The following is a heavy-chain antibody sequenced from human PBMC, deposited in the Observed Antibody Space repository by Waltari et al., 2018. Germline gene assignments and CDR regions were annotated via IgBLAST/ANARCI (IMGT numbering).Heavy chain of an antibody. D-gene: IGHD2-15*01. J-gene: IGHJ6*02. V-gene: IGHV3-21*01. Sequence: YIYYADSVKGRFTISRDNAKNSLYLQMNSLRAEDTAVYYCARAPGDQGRYCSGGSCYSPYYYYGMDVWGQGTTVTVSS. CDR3: ARAPGDQGRYCSGGSCYSPYYYYGMDV. CDR2: YI.